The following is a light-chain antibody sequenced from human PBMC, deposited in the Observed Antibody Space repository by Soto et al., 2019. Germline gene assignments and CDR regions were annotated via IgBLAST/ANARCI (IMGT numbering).Light chain of an antibody. V-gene: IGKV3-20*01. Sequence: ETVLTQSPGTVSLSPGERATLSCTTSQSVNSDYLAWYQQKPGQAPRLFIYGAFNRATGIPDRFSGSGSGTYLTLTISGLEPEDSAVYYCQHYDGSPRTFGQGTNLDI. J-gene: IGKJ2*01. CDR2: GAF. CDR1: QSVNSDY. CDR3: QHYDGSPRT.